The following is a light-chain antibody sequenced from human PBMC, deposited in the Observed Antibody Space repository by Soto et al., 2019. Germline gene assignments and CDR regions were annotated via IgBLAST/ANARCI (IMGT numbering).Light chain of an antibody. Sequence: EIVLTQSPGTLSLSPGERATLSRRASQSVSSNYLAWYQQKPGQAPRLLIYGASTRATGIPDRFSGSGSGTDFTLTISRLEPEDFAVYYCQQYANSPPTFGQGTKVEIK. V-gene: IGKV3-20*01. J-gene: IGKJ1*01. CDR1: QSVSSNY. CDR3: QQYANSPPT. CDR2: GAS.